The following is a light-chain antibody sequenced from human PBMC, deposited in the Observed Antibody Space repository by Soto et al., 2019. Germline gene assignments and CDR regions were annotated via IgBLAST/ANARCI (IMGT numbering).Light chain of an antibody. CDR2: EVN. CDR3: CSYVGSSTSYV. Sequence: QSVLTQPASVSGSPGQSITISCTGTSGDVGNCNLVSWYQQHPGKAPKLMIYEVNKWPSGVSNRFSGSKSGNTASLTISGLQAEDEADYYCCSYVGSSTSYVFGTGTKVTVL. CDR1: SGDVGNCNL. V-gene: IGLV2-23*02. J-gene: IGLJ1*01.